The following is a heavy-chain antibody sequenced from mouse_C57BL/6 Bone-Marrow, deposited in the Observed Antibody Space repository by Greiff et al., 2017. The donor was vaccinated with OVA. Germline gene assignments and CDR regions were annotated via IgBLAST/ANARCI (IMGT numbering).Heavy chain of an antibody. CDR1: GFSLTSYG. D-gene: IGHD4-1*01. CDR3: ARNWDVDAMDY. J-gene: IGHJ4*01. V-gene: IGHV2-2*01. Sequence: VQLQQSGPGLVQPSQSLSITCTVSGFSLTSYGVHWVRQSPGKGLEWLGVIWSGGSTDYNAAFISRLSISKDNSKSQVFFKMNRLQADDTAIYYCARNWDVDAMDYWGQGTSVTVSS. CDR2: IWSGGST.